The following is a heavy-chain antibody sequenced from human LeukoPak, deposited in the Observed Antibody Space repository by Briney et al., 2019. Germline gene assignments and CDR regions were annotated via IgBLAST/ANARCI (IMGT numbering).Heavy chain of an antibody. CDR1: GYTFTSYG. CDR2: ISAYNGNT. J-gene: IGHJ3*02. CDR3: ARVRMVEQWLANDAFDI. Sequence: ASVKVSCKASGYTFTSYGISWVRQAPGQGLEWMGWISAYNGNTNYAQKLQGRVTMTTDTSTSTAYMELRSLRSDDTAVYYCARVRMVEQWLANDAFDIWGQGTMVTVSS. V-gene: IGHV1-18*01. D-gene: IGHD6-19*01.